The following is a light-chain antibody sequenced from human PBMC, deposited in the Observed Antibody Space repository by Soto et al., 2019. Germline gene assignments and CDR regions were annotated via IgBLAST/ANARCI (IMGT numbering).Light chain of an antibody. Sequence: SVLTQPPSASGSPGQSVTISCTGTSGDVGGYIFVSWYQQHPGKVPKLIIYDVNKRPSGVPDRFSGSKYGNTASLTVSGLQAEDEGDYYCVSFAGGTYVFGTGTKVTVL. V-gene: IGLV2-8*01. J-gene: IGLJ1*01. CDR3: VSFAGGTYV. CDR1: SGDVGGYIF. CDR2: DVN.